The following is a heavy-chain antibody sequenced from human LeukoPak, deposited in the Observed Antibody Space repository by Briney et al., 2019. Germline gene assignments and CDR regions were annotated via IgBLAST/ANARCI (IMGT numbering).Heavy chain of an antibody. CDR3: TRERNRIGDC. CDR2: IRSKTYGGTT. Sequence: GGSLRLSCTASGFNLGDYGMSWFRHAPGKGLEWVGVIRSKTYGGTTEYAASVKGRFTISRDDFKSIAHLQMNSLKTEDTAVYYCTRERNRIGDCWGQGTLVTVSS. V-gene: IGHV3-49*03. J-gene: IGHJ4*02. D-gene: IGHD2-15*01. CDR1: GFNLGDYG.